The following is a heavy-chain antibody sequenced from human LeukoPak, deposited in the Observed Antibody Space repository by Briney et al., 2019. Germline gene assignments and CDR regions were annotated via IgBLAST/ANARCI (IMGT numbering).Heavy chain of an antibody. Sequence: PSETLSLTCSVSGGSISDYYWSWIRQPPGEGLEWIGYIYYSGIVNYNPSLKTRVTISVDTSKNQFSLKLNSVTAADTVVYYCARWGSNMAREKGDHWGQGTLVTVSS. D-gene: IGHD3-10*01. J-gene: IGHJ4*02. CDR3: ARWGSNMAREKGDH. CDR2: IYYSGIV. CDR1: GGSISDYY. V-gene: IGHV4-59*08.